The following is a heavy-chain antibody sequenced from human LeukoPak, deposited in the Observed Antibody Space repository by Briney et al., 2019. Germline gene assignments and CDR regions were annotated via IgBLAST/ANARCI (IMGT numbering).Heavy chain of an antibody. CDR1: VYTFSNYY. Sequence: ASVKLSRNSSVYTFSNYYRCCVRHSPGQPPEWLVGLNPSTYSTKYAQKFQGPLTLTRDTSISTAYMDLSRLTSDDTAVSSCARDHRRAYTGYDMPAAWGQGTLVTVSS. J-gene: IGHJ5*02. CDR3: ARDHRRAYTGYDMPAA. V-gene: IGHV1-2*02. D-gene: IGHD5-12*01. CDR2: LNPSTYST.